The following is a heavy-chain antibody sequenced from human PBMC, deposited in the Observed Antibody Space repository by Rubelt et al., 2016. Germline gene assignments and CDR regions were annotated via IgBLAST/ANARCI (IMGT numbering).Heavy chain of an antibody. CDR2: SWNSGSI. D-gene: IGHD3-10*01. Sequence: SWNSGSIGYADSVKGRFTISRDNAKNSLYLQMNSLRAEDTAVYYCAKAPLWFGAPNWFDPWGQGTLVTVSS. V-gene: IGHV3-9*01. J-gene: IGHJ5*02. CDR3: AKAPLWFGAPNWFDP.